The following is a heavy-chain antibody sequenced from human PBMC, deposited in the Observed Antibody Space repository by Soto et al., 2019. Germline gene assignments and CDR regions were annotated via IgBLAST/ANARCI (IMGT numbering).Heavy chain of an antibody. D-gene: IGHD2-2*01. Sequence: SETLSLTCTVSGRSISSYYWSWSRQPPGKGLEWIGYIYYSGSTNYNPSLKSRVTISVDTSKNQFSLKLSSVTAADTAVYYCARAILGYCISTSCTNWFDPWGQGTLVTVS. CDR1: GRSISSYY. J-gene: IGHJ5*02. V-gene: IGHV4-59*01. CDR2: IYYSGST. CDR3: ARAILGYCISTSCTNWFDP.